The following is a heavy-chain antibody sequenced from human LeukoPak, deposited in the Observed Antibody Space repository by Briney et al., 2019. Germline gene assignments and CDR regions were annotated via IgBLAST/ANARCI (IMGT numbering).Heavy chain of an antibody. D-gene: IGHD2-2*01. V-gene: IGHV3-74*01. CDR2: INTDGSYT. J-gene: IGHJ4*02. Sequence: PGGSLRLSCAASGFTFSSYWMHWVRQAPGKGLVWVSRINTDGSYTSYADSVKGRFTVSRDNAKNTLYLQMNSLRAEDTAVYYCARDNQGVDCSSTTCYAGGRGGLFDYWGQGTLVTVSS. CDR3: ARDNQGVDCSSTTCYAGGRGGLFDY. CDR1: GFTFSSYW.